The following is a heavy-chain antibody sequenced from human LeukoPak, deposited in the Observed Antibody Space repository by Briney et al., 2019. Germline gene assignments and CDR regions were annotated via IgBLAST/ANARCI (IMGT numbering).Heavy chain of an antibody. CDR1: GFTFSTYA. CDR3: ARPPDMVRGIVVPAVNYFDY. CDR2: VSFDGSNE. Sequence: PGGSLRLSCAASGFTFSTYAMHWVRQAPGKGLEWLAVVSFDGSNEYYADSVEGRFTVSRDNSNSSLYLELNRLRVEDTATYYCARPPDMVRGIVVPAVNYFDYWGQGTLVTVSS. V-gene: IGHV3-30*14. J-gene: IGHJ4*02. D-gene: IGHD3-10*01.